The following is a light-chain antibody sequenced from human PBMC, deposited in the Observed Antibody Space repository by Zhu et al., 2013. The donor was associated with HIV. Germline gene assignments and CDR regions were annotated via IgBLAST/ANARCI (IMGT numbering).Light chain of an antibody. CDR2: QDS. J-gene: IGLJ2*01. Sequence: SYELTQPPSVSVAPGKTARITCGGNNIGSKSVHWYQQKPGQAPVLVIYQDSKRPSGIPERFSGSNSGSTATLTISGTQAMDEADYYCQAWDSRTAVFGGGTKLTVL. CDR1: NIGSKS. V-gene: IGLV3-21*01. CDR3: QAWDSRTAV.